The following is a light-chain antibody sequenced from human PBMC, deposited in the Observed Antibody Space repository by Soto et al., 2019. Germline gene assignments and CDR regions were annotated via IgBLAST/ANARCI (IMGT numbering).Light chain of an antibody. J-gene: IGKJ4*01. CDR2: WAS. CDR1: QSVLYRSNNKNY. V-gene: IGKV4-1*01. Sequence: DIVMTQSPDSLAVSLGERATINCKSSQSVLYRSNNKNYLAWYQKKVGQPPKLLIYWASTRESGVPDRFSGSGFGTDFTLTISSLQTEDVAVYYCQQSYSTPTFGGGTKVEIK. CDR3: QQSYSTPT.